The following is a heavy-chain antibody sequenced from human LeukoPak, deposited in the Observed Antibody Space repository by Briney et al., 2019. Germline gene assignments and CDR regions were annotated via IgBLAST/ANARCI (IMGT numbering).Heavy chain of an antibody. CDR1: GFTVSSNY. V-gene: IGHV3-66*01. Sequence: GGSLRLSCAASGFTVSSNYMSWVRQAPGKGLEWVAVIYSSGGTYHTDSVKGRFTISRDNPKNTLDLQMTSLRAEDTAVYYCAAKGNGYTGIYVFAQWGQGTLVTVSS. D-gene: IGHD1-26*01. J-gene: IGHJ4*02. CDR3: AAKGNGYTGIYVFAQ. CDR2: IYSSGGT.